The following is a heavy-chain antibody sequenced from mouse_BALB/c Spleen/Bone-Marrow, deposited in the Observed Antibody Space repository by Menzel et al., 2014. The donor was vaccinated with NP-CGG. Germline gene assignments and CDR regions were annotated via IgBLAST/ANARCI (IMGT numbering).Heavy chain of an antibody. D-gene: IGHD1-1*01. CDR3: ARLGEIYYNGYPIDY. V-gene: IGHV1-7*01. CDR2: INPSTGYT. J-gene: IGHJ2*01. Sequence: VKLMESGAELAKPGASVKMSCTASGYTFTSYCMHWVKQRPGQGLEWIGYINPSTGYTEYNQKFKDKATLTADKSSSTADMELSSLRTEDSAVDYCARLGEIYYNGYPIDYWGQGTTLTVSS. CDR1: GYTFTSYC.